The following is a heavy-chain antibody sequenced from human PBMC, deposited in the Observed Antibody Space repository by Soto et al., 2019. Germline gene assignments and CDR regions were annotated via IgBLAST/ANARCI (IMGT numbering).Heavy chain of an antibody. CDR2: SKNKADSYTT. V-gene: IGHV3-72*01. D-gene: IGHD3-10*01. Sequence: EVQLVESGGGLVQPGGSLSLSCAASGFTFSDHYMDWVRQAPGKGLEWVGRSKNKADSYTTEYAASVKGRFTISRDGSQKSLFLQMNSLKTEDTAVYFCTVWGSGNDFGAAWGQGILVTVSS. CDR1: GFTFSDHY. J-gene: IGHJ4*02. CDR3: TVWGSGNDFGAA.